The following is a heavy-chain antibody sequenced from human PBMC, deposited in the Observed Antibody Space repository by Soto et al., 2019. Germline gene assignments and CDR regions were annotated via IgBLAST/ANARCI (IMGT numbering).Heavy chain of an antibody. V-gene: IGHV4-39*01. CDR2: VNISENA. CDR1: GDSISRSSHY. J-gene: IGHJ6*02. CDR3: ARHGGMVRGVIIKFPHYYYYGMDV. D-gene: IGHD3-10*01. Sequence: SETLSLTCSVSGDSISRSSHYWGWIRQPPGKGLEWIGSVNISENAYYNPSLKSRVSVLMDTSKNQFSLKLSSVTAADTAVYYCARHGGMVRGVIIKFPHYYYYGMDVWGQGTTVTVSS.